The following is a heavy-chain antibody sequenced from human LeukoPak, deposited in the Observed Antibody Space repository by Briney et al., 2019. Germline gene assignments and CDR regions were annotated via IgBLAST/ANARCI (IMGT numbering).Heavy chain of an antibody. Sequence: GGSLRLSCVASGLTVSSNYISWVRQAPGEGLEWVSVIYSGGSTYYEDSVRGRYTISRDNSKNTLYLQMHTLRDEDTAVYYCACLEGEGYWGQGTLVTVFS. CDR3: ACLEGEGY. J-gene: IGHJ4*02. CDR2: IYSGGST. CDR1: GLTVSSNY. D-gene: IGHD3-10*01. V-gene: IGHV3-66*01.